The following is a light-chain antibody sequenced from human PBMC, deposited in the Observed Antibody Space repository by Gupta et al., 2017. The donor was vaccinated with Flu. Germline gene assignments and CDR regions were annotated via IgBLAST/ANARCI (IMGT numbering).Light chain of an antibody. V-gene: IGKV1-5*03. CDR3: QQDKSYRS. Sequence: GDRVTITCRASQSITSRLAWYQHKPGRAPKLLIYEASSLESGVPSRFSGSGFGTEFTLTISSLQPDDSATYYCQQDKSYRSFGQGSKVEIK. J-gene: IGKJ1*01. CDR2: EAS. CDR1: QSITSR.